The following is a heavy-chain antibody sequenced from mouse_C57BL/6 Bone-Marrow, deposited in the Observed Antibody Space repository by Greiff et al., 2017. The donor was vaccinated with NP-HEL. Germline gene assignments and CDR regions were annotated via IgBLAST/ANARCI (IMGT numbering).Heavy chain of an antibody. Sequence: EVQLQQSGAELVRPGASVKLSCTASGFNIKDYYMHWVKQRPEQGLEWIGRIDPEDGDTEYAPKFQGKATMTSDTSSNTAYLQLSSLTSEDTAVYYCTSRIPLYYYGSSYHYYYAMDYWGQGTSVTVSS. V-gene: IGHV14-1*01. CDR3: TSRIPLYYYGSSYHYYYAMDY. CDR2: IDPEDGDT. J-gene: IGHJ4*01. D-gene: IGHD1-1*01. CDR1: GFNIKDYY.